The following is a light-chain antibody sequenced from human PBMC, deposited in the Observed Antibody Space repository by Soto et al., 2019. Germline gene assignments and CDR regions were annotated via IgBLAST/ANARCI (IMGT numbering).Light chain of an antibody. CDR3: QLYGSSPCP. J-gene: IGKJ2*02. CDR1: QSVSSSY. CDR2: GAS. Sequence: EIVLTQSPGTLSLSPGERATLSCRASQSVSSSYLTWYQQKPGQAPRLLIYGASSRATGIPDRFSGSGSGTDFTLTISRLEPEDFAVYFCQLYGSSPCPFGQGNKVEIK. V-gene: IGKV3-20*01.